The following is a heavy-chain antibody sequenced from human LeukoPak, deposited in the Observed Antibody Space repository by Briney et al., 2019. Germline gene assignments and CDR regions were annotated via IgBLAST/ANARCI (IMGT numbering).Heavy chain of an antibody. V-gene: IGHV3-23*01. D-gene: IGHD3-22*01. CDR2: ISGSGGST. CDR1: GFTFSSYA. Sequence: GGSLRLSCAASGFTFSSYAMSWVRQAPGKGLEWVSAISGSGGSTYYADSVKGRFTISRDNSKNTLYLQMNSLSAEDTAVYYCVRGITMIVVVIKEGAFDIWGQGTMVAVSS. J-gene: IGHJ3*02. CDR3: VRGITMIVVVIKEGAFDI.